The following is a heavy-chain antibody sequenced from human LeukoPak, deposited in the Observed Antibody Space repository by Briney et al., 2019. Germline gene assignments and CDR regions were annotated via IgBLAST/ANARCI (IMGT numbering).Heavy chain of an antibody. J-gene: IGHJ4*02. CDR3: ARDGYSGYGPNIYFDY. D-gene: IGHD5-12*01. CDR2: IYYSGTI. Sequence: SETLSLTCTVSGASIGSYYWNWIRQPPGKGLQWIGYIYYSGTINYNPSLKSRVTISIDTSKNQFSLELSSVTAADTAVYYCARDGYSGYGPNIYFDYWGQGTLVTVSS. CDR1: GASIGSYY. V-gene: IGHV4-59*01.